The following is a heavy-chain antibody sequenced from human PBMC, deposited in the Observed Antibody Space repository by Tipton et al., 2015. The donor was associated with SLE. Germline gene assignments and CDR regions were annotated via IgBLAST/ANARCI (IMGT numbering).Heavy chain of an antibody. D-gene: IGHD4-17*01. CDR3: ARHDYGDYGIWAFDM. J-gene: IGHJ3*02. CDR1: GGSISSSNYY. CDR2: SGST. V-gene: IGHV4-39*07. Sequence: TLSLTCTVSGGSISSSNYYWGWIRQPPGKGLEWIGRSGSTYYNPSLKSRVTISVDTSKNQLSLKQRSATAADTAVYYCARHDYGDYGIWAFDMWGRGTVVSVSS.